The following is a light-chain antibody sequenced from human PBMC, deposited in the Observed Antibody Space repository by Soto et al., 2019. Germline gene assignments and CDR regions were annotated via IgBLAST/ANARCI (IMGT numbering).Light chain of an antibody. V-gene: IGKV3-20*01. J-gene: IGKJ5*01. CDR1: QRLASNY. CDR2: GVS. CDR3: QQYADSPIT. Sequence: EIELTQSPGTLSLSPGERATLSCRASQRLASNYLAWYQQRPGQAPRLLLYGVSSRATGIPDRFSGSGSGTDFTLAISRVEPEDFAVYFCQQYADSPITFGQGTDWRL.